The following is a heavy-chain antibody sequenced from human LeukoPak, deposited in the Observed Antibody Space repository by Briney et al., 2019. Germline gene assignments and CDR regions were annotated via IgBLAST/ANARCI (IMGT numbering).Heavy chain of an antibody. CDR3: ARRGVITNWFDP. CDR2: ISAYNGNT. D-gene: IGHD3-10*01. J-gene: IGHJ5*02. V-gene: IGHV1-18*01. Sequence: ASVKVSCKTSGYPFTSFGISWVRQAPGQGLEWMGWISAYNGNTNYAQKLQGRVTMTTDTSTSTAYMELRSLRSDDTAVYYCARRGVITNWFDPWGQGTLVTVSS. CDR1: GYPFTSFG.